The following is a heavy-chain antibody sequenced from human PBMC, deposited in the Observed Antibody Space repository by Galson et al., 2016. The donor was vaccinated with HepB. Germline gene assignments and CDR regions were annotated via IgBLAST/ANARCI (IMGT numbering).Heavy chain of an antibody. D-gene: IGHD3-10*01. CDR3: ARERRYYGSGSHYYFDY. CDR2: IWYDGSNK. V-gene: IGHV3-33*08. J-gene: IGHJ4*02. CDR1: GFAFRAYS. Sequence: SLRLSCAASGFAFRAYSMNWVRQTPGKGLEWVAVIWYDGSNKHYVDSVKGRFTISRDDSKNALYLQMNSLRAEDTAVYYCARERRYYGSGSHYYFDYWGQGTLVTVSS.